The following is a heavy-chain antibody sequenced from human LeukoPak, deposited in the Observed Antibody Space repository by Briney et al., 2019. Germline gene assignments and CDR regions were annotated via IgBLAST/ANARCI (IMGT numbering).Heavy chain of an antibody. CDR1: GFSFITYW. CDR2: IYPGDSDT. V-gene: IGHV5-51*01. D-gene: IGHD5-12*01. CDR3: ARQGGYSGYDFREWWLPHAFDI. J-gene: IGHJ3*02. Sequence: GESLKISCKGSGFSFITYWIAWVRQMPGKGLEWMGIIYPGDSDTRYSPFFQGQVTISADKSISTAYLQWSSLKASDTAMYYCARQGGYSGYDFREWWLPHAFDIWGQGTMVTVSS.